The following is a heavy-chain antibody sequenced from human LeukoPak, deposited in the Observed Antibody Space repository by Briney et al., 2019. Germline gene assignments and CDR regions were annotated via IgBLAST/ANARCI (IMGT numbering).Heavy chain of an antibody. D-gene: IGHD1-7*01. Sequence: ASVKVSCKASGGTFSSYAISWVRQAPGQGLEWMGGIIPIFGTSNYAQKGQGRDMITTDQSTSIAYMELSSLRSDDTVVFYCARGSTGTTFSCDYWRQGTLVSVSS. CDR1: GGTFSSYA. V-gene: IGHV1-69*05. CDR2: IIPIFGTS. J-gene: IGHJ4*02. CDR3: ARGSTGTTFSCDY.